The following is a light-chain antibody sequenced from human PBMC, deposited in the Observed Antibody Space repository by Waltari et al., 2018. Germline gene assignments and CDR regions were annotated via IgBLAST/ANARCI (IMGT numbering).Light chain of an antibody. V-gene: IGLV2-14*03. J-gene: IGLJ2*01. CDR3: NSYTTSSTVV. Sequence: QSALTQPASVSGSPGQSITISCTGTSIDIGTYNYVSWYQQHPGKAPKLVIFNVSNRPSGFSDRLSGAKSGDTASLTISWLQAEDEADYYCNSYTTSSTVVFGGGTTLTVL. CDR2: NVS. CDR1: SIDIGTYNY.